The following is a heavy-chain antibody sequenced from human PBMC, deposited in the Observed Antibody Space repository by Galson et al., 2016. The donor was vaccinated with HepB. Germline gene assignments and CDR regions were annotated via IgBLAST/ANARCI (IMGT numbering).Heavy chain of an antibody. Sequence: QSGAEVKKPGESLKISCKALGYSFTSDWIGWVRQMPGKGLEWMGIIYPGDSDIRYSPSFQGHVTISVDKSISTSYLEWSSLKASDTAMYYCARTGYLLEMATMCYGGHGTLVAVS. CDR3: ARTGYLLEMATMCY. V-gene: IGHV5-51*01. J-gene: IGHJ4*01. CDR1: GYSFTSDW. CDR2: IYPGDSDI. D-gene: IGHD5-24*01.